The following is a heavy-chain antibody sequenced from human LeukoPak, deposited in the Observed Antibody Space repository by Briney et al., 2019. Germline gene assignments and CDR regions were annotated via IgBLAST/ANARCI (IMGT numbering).Heavy chain of an antibody. Sequence: ASVKVSCKASGYTFTNYGISWVRQAPGQGLEWMGWISAYNGHTKYAQKVQGRVTMTRDTSTSTAYMELRSLRSDDTAVYYCARNNPNRAVVVAATYNWFDPWGQGTLVTVSS. CDR1: GYTFTNYG. CDR2: ISAYNGHT. V-gene: IGHV1-18*01. CDR3: ARNNPNRAVVVAATYNWFDP. J-gene: IGHJ5*02. D-gene: IGHD2-15*01.